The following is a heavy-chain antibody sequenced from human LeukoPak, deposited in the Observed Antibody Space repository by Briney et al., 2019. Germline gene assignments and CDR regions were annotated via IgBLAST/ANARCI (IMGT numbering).Heavy chain of an antibody. CDR3: ARHRSSSYGYHYFDY. J-gene: IGHJ4*02. CDR1: GYSFSRYW. V-gene: IGHV5-51*01. D-gene: IGHD5-18*01. Sequence: GESLKISRKGSGYSFSRYWIGWVRQLPGKGLEWMGIIYPGDSDTRYGPSFQGQVTISADKSISTAYLQWSSLKASDTAMYYCARHRSSSYGYHYFDYWGQGTLVTVSS. CDR2: IYPGDSDT.